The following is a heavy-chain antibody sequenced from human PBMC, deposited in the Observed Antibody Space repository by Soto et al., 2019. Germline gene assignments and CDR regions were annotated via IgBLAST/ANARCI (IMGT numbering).Heavy chain of an antibody. V-gene: IGHV4-34*01. CDR1: GGSFSAYY. J-gene: IGHJ6*02. CDR3: VRGLRYSGMDV. D-gene: IGHD2-15*01. Sequence: SETLSLTCAVSGGSFSAYYWTWIRQPPGRGLEWIGEIDHSGSTNYNPSLEGRVTMSIDAAKNRFSLNVTSVTAADTAVYYCVRGLRYSGMDVWGQGTTVTVSS. CDR2: IDHSGST.